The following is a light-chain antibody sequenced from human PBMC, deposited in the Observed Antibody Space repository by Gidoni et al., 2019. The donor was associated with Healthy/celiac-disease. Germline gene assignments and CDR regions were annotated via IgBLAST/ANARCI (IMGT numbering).Light chain of an antibody. Sequence: QLVLTQSPSASASPGASVKLTCPLSSGPSSYDIAWHQQQPEKGPRYLMKLTSDGSHSKGDGIPDRFSGSSSVAESDLTISSLQSEDEADYYWQTWGTGAVVFGGGTKLTVL. V-gene: IGLV4-69*01. J-gene: IGLJ2*01. CDR1: SGPSSYD. CDR3: QTWGTGAVV. CDR2: LTSDGSH.